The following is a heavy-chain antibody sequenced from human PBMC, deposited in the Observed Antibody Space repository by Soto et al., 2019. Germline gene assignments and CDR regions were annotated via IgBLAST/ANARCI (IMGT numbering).Heavy chain of an antibody. J-gene: IGHJ5*02. D-gene: IGHD3-16*02. V-gene: IGHV3-48*03. CDR3: ARYRWFDA. Sequence: GGSLRLSCAASGFILSNYEMNWVRQAPGKGLEWISYISSRGTVKHHADSVKGRFTISRDNAKNSLYLQMDSLRAEDTAVYYCARYRWFDAWGQGTLVTVSS. CDR2: ISSRGTVK. CDR1: GFILSNYE.